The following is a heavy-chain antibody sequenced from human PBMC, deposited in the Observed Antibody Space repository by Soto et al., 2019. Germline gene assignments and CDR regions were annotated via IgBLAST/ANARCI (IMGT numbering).Heavy chain of an antibody. J-gene: IGHJ6*02. CDR3: ARVSWREKYGMDV. CDR2: ITFSGNTV. Sequence: QVQLVESGGGLVKPGGSLRLSCAAYGFTFSDSYMSWIRQAPGKGLEWISYITFSGNTVYYADSLKGRFTISRDNAKNSLYLQMNRLRADDTAVYYCARVSWREKYGMDVWGQGTTVTVSS. CDR1: GFTFSDSY. V-gene: IGHV3-11*01.